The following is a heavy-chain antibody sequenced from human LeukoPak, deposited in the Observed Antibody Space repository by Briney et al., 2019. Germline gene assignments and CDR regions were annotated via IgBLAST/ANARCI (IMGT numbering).Heavy chain of an antibody. D-gene: IGHD3-9*01. J-gene: IGHJ4*02. CDR3: AKDVPKSNDVGGGLLT. CDR2: IWYDGSKI. Sequence: QTGGSLRLSCAASGFNFNNYGMHWVRQAPGKGLEWVAFIWYDGSKISYADSVKGRFTISRDNSENTLYLQMNSLRAADTAVYYCAKDVPKSNDVGGGLLTGGQGTLLTVSS. V-gene: IGHV3-30*02. CDR1: GFNFNNYG.